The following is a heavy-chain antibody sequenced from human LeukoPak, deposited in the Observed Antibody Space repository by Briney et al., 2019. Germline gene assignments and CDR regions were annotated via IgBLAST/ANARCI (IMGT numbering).Heavy chain of an antibody. CDR1: GFTFSSYW. CDR3: ARDSYYYDSSGPQG. J-gene: IGHJ4*02. V-gene: IGHV3-21*01. D-gene: IGHD3-22*01. Sequence: GGSLRLSCAASGFTFSSYWMHWVRQAPGKGLEWVSSISSSSSYKYYADSVKGRFTISRDNANNSLYLQMNSLRAEDTAVYYCARDSYYYDSSGPQGWGQGTLVTVSS. CDR2: ISSSSSYK.